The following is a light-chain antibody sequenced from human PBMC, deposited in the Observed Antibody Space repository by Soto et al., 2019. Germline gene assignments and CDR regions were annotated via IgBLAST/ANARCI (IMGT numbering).Light chain of an antibody. V-gene: IGKV3-20*01. CDR3: QQYGTSPFT. J-gene: IGKJ5*01. CDR2: GAS. CDR1: QTVSSY. Sequence: ENVLTQSPGTLSLSPGERATLSCRASQTVSSYLTWYQQRPGQAPRLLIYGASKRATGIPDRFSGSGSGTDFTLTISRLEPEDVALYYCQQYGTSPFTFAQRTRLAIK.